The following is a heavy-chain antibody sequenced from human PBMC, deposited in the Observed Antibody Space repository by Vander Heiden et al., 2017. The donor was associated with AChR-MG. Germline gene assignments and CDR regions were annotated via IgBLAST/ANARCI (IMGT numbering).Heavy chain of an antibody. CDR3: TTDYGDHDS. CDR1: GTTFTELP. Sequence: QVQLVQSGAEVKKPGASVKVSCQVSGTTFTELPLHWVRQAPGKGLEWMGGFDPEENETIYSQKFLGRITMTEDTSTDTAYMEMTSLTSEDTAVYYCTTDYGDHDSWGQGTLVTVSS. J-gene: IGHJ4*02. V-gene: IGHV1-24*01. CDR2: FDPEENET. D-gene: IGHD4-17*01.